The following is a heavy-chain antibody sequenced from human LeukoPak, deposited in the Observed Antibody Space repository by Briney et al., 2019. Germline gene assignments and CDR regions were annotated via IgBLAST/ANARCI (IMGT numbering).Heavy chain of an antibody. CDR2: IYYTGGT. CDR1: GGSISSRSYY. CDR3: ARRYYDILTGYYYFDY. J-gene: IGHJ4*02. V-gene: IGHV4-39*07. D-gene: IGHD3-9*01. Sequence: PSETLSLTCTVSGGSISSRSYYWGWIRQPPGKGLEWIGTIYYTGGTYYNPSLKSRVTISVDTSKNQFSLKLSSVTAADTAVYYCARRYYDILTGYYYFDYWGQGTLVTVSS.